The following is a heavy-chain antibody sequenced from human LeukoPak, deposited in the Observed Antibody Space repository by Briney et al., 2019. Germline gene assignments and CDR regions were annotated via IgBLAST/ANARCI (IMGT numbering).Heavy chain of an antibody. Sequence: PPETLSLTCAVFDGSFSDYYWSWVRQPPGKGLEWIGEINYSGRTNYYPSLTSRATLSIDTSKNQFSLKLSSVTVADTAVYYCARGVRGSTSWNSYYNYFYLDVWGKGTTVTVSS. J-gene: IGHJ6*03. CDR3: ARGVRGSTSWNSYYNYFYLDV. CDR1: DGSFSDYY. D-gene: IGHD1-7*01. V-gene: IGHV4-34*01. CDR2: INYSGRT.